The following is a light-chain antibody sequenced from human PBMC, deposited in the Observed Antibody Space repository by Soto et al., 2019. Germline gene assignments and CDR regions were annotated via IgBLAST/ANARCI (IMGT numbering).Light chain of an antibody. CDR3: QQYNNWPPLT. V-gene: IGKV3-15*01. Sequence: EIVMTQSPATLSVSPGERATLSCSASQIVSSNLAWYKQKPGQAPRLLIYGASTRATGIPARFSGSGSGTEFTLTISSLQSEDCAVYYCQQYNNWPPLTFGGGTKVEIK. J-gene: IGKJ4*01. CDR1: QIVSSN. CDR2: GAS.